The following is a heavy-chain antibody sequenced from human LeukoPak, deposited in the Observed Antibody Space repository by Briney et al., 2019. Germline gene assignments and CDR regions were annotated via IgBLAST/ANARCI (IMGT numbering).Heavy chain of an antibody. CDR2: VSNSGGST. CDR3: ATVVVTSDY. V-gene: IGHV3-23*01. D-gene: IGHD2-21*02. CDR1: GFTFSSYV. J-gene: IGHJ4*02. Sequence: PGGSLRLSCAASGFTFSSYVMSWVRQAPGKGLEWVSSVSNSGGSTYYADSVKGRFTISRDNSKNTLYLQMNSLRAEDTAVYYCATVVVTSDYWGQGTLVTVSS.